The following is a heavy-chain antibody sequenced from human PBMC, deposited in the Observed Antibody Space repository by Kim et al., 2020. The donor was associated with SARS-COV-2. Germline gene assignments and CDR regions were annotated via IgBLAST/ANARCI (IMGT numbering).Heavy chain of an antibody. Sequence: SETLSLTCTVSGGSISSGSYYWSWIRQPAGKGLEWIGRIYTSGSTNYNPSLKSRVTISVDTSKNQFSLKLSSVTAADTAVYYCARDASIVGARGWFDPWGQGTLVTVSS. J-gene: IGHJ5*02. CDR2: IYTSGST. V-gene: IGHV4-61*02. CDR1: GGSISSGSYY. CDR3: ARDASIVGARGWFDP. D-gene: IGHD1-26*01.